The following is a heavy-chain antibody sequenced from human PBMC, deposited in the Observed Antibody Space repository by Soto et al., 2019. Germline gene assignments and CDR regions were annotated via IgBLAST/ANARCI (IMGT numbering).Heavy chain of an antibody. CDR1: GFTFDDCT. V-gene: IGHV3-43*01. J-gene: IGHJ5*02. D-gene: IGHD5-12*01. Sequence: GGSLRLSCAASGFTFDDCTMHWVRQAPGEGLEWVSLISWDGYSTYYTDSVKGRFTISRDNSRNSLYLQMNSLRTEDTALYYCAKDIAYRGYGGFDPWGLGTLVTVSS. CDR3: AKDIAYRGYGGFDP. CDR2: ISWDGYST.